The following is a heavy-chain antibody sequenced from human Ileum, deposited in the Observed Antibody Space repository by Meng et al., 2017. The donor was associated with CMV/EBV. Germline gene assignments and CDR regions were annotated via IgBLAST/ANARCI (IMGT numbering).Heavy chain of an antibody. Sequence: QVQLQQRGAGLLKPSETLSLTCAVYGGSLRGHYCNWIRQSPGNGLQWIAEINHVGRTNSNPSLASRVTISQDTSKNQCSLKLNSVTVADSAVYYCARGLFRYPAYFDLWGQGTLVTVSS. CDR2: INHVGRT. V-gene: IGHV4-34*01. CDR1: GGSLRGHY. D-gene: IGHD3-16*02. J-gene: IGHJ4*02. CDR3: ARGLFRYPAYFDL.